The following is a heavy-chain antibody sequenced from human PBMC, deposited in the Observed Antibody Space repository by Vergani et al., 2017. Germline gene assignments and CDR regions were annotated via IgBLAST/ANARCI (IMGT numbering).Heavy chain of an antibody. J-gene: IGHJ6*02. Sequence: QLQLQESGPGLVKPSETLSLTCTVSGGSISSSSYYWSWIRQPPGKGLEWIGYIYYSGSTNYNPSLKSRVTISVDTSKNQFSLKLSSVTAADTAVYYCARDRTCSSTSCPPYYYYYGMDVWGQGTTVTVSS. CDR3: ARDRTCSSTSCPPYYYYYGMDV. CDR2: IYYSGST. CDR1: GGSISSSSYY. V-gene: IGHV4-61*01. D-gene: IGHD2-2*01.